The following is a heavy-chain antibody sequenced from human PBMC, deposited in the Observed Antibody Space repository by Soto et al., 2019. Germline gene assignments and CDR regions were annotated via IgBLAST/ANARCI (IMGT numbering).Heavy chain of an antibody. CDR3: VRGGIAGHWFDP. D-gene: IGHD2-15*01. J-gene: IGHJ5*02. Sequence: QVQLQESGPGLVKPSQTLSLTCSVSRAFINSGGFYYSWIRQPPGEGLEWLGYIFHSGSTLYNPSLRGRLSQSADTSRNHLSLHLTSVTAADTAVYYCVRGGIAGHWFDPWGQGILVTVSS. CDR2: IFHSGST. CDR1: RAFINSGGFY. V-gene: IGHV4-31*03.